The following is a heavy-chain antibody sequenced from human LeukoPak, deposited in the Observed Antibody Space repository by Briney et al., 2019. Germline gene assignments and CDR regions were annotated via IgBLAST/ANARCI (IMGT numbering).Heavy chain of an antibody. CDR1: GFTFSSYG. V-gene: IGHV3-23*01. D-gene: IGHD3-10*01. CDR3: AQNGVRVRGVIPLQFDI. J-gene: IGHJ3*02. Sequence: GGSLRLSCAASGFTFSSYGMSWVRQAPGKGLEWVSAISGSGGSTYYADSVKGRFTISRDNSKNTLYLQMNSLRAEDTAVYYCAQNGVRVRGVIPLQFDIWGQGTMVTVSS. CDR2: ISGSGGST.